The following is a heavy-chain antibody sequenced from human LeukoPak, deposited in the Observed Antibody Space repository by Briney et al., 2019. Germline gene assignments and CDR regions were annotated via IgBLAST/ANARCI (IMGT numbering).Heavy chain of an antibody. CDR1: GFTFSSDW. V-gene: IGHV3-74*01. CDR3: ARHPYDILTGSSFDY. CDR2: INRDGRST. Sequence: GGSLRLSCAASGFTFSSDWMHWVRQARGKGLVWVSRINRDGRSTTYADSVKGRFTISRDNAKNTLYLQMNSLRAEDTAVYYCARHPYDILTGSSFDYWGQGTLVTVSS. D-gene: IGHD3-9*01. J-gene: IGHJ4*02.